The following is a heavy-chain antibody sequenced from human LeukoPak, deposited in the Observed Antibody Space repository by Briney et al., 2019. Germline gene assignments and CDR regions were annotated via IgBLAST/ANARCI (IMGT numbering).Heavy chain of an antibody. CDR2: ISAYNGNT. Sequence: ASVKVSCKASGYTFTSYGISWVRQAPGQGLEWMGWISAYNGNTNYAQKLQGRVTVTTDTSTSTAYMELRSLRSDDTAVYYCARDGHRRYHYDSSGLEDAFDIWGQGTMVTVSS. V-gene: IGHV1-18*01. CDR1: GYTFTSYG. J-gene: IGHJ3*02. CDR3: ARDGHRRYHYDSSGLEDAFDI. D-gene: IGHD3-22*01.